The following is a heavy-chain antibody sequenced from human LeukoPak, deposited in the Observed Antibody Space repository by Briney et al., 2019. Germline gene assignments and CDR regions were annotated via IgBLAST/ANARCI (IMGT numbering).Heavy chain of an antibody. J-gene: IGHJ4*02. V-gene: IGHV4-34*01. CDR1: GGSFSGYY. CDR2: INHSGST. CDR3: ARGHSLPTGYPFGY. D-gene: IGHD1-14*01. Sequence: SETLSLTCAVYGGSFSGYYWSWIRQPPGKGLEWIGEINHSGSTNYNPSLKSRVTISVDTSKNQFSLKLSSVTAADTAVYYCARGHSLPTGYPFGYWGQGTLVTVSS.